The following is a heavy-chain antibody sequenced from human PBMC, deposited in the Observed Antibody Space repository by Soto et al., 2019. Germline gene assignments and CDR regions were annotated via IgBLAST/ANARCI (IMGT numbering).Heavy chain of an antibody. D-gene: IGHD6-19*01. CDR1: GFTFSSYG. CDR3: ATSGGWLLQDAFDI. Sequence: GGSLRLSCAASGFTFSSYGMHLVRQAPGKGLEWVAVISYDGSNKYYADSVKGRFTISRDNSKNTLYLQMNSLRAEDTAVYYCATSGGWLLQDAFDIWGQGTMVTVSS. V-gene: IGHV3-30*03. J-gene: IGHJ3*02. CDR2: ISYDGSNK.